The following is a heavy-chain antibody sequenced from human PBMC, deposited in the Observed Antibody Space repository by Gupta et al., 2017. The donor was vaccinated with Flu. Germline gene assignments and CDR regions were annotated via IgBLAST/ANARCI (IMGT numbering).Heavy chain of an antibody. CDR3: TTDRVYGDYFDY. J-gene: IGHJ4*02. V-gene: IGHV3-15*01. CDR2: IKSKTDGGTT. Sequence: EVQLVESGGGLVKPVGSLRLSCAASGFTFSNAWMSWVRQAPGKGLEWVGRIKSKTDGGTTDYAAPVKGRFTISRDDSKNTLYLQMNSLKTEDTAVYYCTTDRVYGDYFDYWGQGTLVTVSS. D-gene: IGHD4-17*01. CDR1: GFTFSNAW.